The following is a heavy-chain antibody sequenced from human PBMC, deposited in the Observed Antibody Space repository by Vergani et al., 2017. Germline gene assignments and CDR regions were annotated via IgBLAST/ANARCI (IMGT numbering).Heavy chain of an antibody. Sequence: QVQLQESGPGLVKPSETLSLTCTVSGGSISSYYWSWIRQPAGKGLEWIGRIYTSGSTNYNPSLKSRVTMSVATSTNQFSLNLSSVTAADTAVYYFARDPHYYYDSSGNYLGAFDMWGQGTMVTVSS. J-gene: IGHJ3*02. CDR2: IYTSGST. V-gene: IGHV4-4*07. CDR3: ARDPHYYYDSSGNYLGAFDM. D-gene: IGHD3-22*01. CDR1: GGSISSYY.